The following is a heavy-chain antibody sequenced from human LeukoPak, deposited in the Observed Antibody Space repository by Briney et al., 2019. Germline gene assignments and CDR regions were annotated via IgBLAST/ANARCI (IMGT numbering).Heavy chain of an antibody. J-gene: IGHJ6*03. CDR3: AKDRCSNGVGCYYYYMDV. V-gene: IGHV3-7*01. Sequence: GGSLRLSCAASGFTFSSYWMSWVRQAPGKGLEWVANIKQDGSEKYYVDSVKGRFSISRDSSKNILYLQMNSLRAEDTAVYYCAKDRCSNGVGCYYYYMDVWGKGTTVTISS. CDR2: IKQDGSEK. CDR1: GFTFSSYW. D-gene: IGHD2-8*01.